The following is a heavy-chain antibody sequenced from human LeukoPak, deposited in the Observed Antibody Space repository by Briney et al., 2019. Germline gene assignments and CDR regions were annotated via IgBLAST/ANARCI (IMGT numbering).Heavy chain of an antibody. J-gene: IGHJ4*02. CDR1: GGSFSGYY. CDR2: INHSGST. Sequence: SETLSLTCAVYGGSFSGYYWSWICQPPGKGLEWIGEINHSGSTNYNPSLKSRVTISVDTSKNQFSLKLSSVTAADTAVYYCASQATKPRYYFDYWGQGTLVTVSS. V-gene: IGHV4-34*01. D-gene: IGHD5-12*01. CDR3: ASQATKPRYYFDY.